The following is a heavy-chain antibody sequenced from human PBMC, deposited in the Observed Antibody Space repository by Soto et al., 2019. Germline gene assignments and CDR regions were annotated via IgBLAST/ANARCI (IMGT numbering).Heavy chain of an antibody. Sequence: QVQLVESGGGVVQPGRSLRLSCAASGFTFSSYGMHWVRQAPGKGLEWVAVISYTGSNEDYADSVKGRFTISRDNSKNTLYLQMNSLRVEDTAMYYCAKDGTVGAAVLDFDLWGRGTLVTVSS. V-gene: IGHV3-30*18. J-gene: IGHJ2*01. CDR3: AKDGTVGAAVLDFDL. CDR2: ISYTGSNE. D-gene: IGHD1-26*01. CDR1: GFTFSSYG.